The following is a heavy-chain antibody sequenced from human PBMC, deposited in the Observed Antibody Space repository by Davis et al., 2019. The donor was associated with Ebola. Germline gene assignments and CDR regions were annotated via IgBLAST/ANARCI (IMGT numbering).Heavy chain of an antibody. D-gene: IGHD5-12*01. V-gene: IGHV3-21*01. Sequence: GESLKISCAASGFTFSSYSMNWVRQAPGKGLEWVSSISSSSSYIYYADSVKGRFTISRDNAKNSLYLQMNSLRAEDTAVYYCARGGLRFTNYGMDVWGQGTTVTVSS. CDR2: ISSSSSYI. CDR3: ARGGLRFTNYGMDV. J-gene: IGHJ6*02. CDR1: GFTFSSYS.